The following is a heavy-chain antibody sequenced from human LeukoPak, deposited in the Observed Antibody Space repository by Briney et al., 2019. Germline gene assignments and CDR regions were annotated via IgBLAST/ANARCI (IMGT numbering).Heavy chain of an antibody. Sequence: PGRSLRLSCAASGFTFSSHAMSWVRHAPGKGLECVSGVRCSRGRTYYADSVKGRFTISTDNSKNSLYLELNTLRAEDTAVYYCAKDPARGGLAGHFEDWGQGTLVTVSS. CDR1: GFTFSSHA. D-gene: IGHD3-9*01. CDR3: AKDPARGGLAGHFED. V-gene: IGHV3-23*01. J-gene: IGHJ4*02. CDR2: VRCSRGRT.